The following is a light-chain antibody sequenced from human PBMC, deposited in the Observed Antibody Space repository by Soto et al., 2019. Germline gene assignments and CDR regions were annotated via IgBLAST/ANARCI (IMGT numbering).Light chain of an antibody. CDR1: SSDVGGYNY. V-gene: IGLV2-8*01. CDR3: SSYAGSNNPVV. J-gene: IGLJ2*01. CDR2: EVS. Sequence: QSALTQPPSASGSPGQSVTISCTGTSSDVGGYNYVSWYQQHPGKAPKLMIYEVSKRPSGVPDRFSGSKSGNTASVTVSGLQAEDEADYYCSSYAGSNNPVVFGGGTKL.